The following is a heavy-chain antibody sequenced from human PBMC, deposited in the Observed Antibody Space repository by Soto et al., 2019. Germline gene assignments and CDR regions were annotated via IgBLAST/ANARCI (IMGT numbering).Heavy chain of an antibody. CDR3: ATGNIYDYGDYHWFDP. Sequence: ASVKVSCKVSGYTLTELSMHWVRQAPGKGLEWMGGFDPEDGETIYAQKFQGRVTMTEDTSTDTAYMELSSLRSEDTAVYYCATGNIYDYGDYHWFDPWGQGTLVTVSS. CDR1: GYTLTELS. J-gene: IGHJ5*02. CDR2: FDPEDGET. D-gene: IGHD4-17*01. V-gene: IGHV1-24*01.